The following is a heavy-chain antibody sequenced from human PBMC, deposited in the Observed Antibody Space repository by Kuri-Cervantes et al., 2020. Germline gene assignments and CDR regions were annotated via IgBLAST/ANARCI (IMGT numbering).Heavy chain of an antibody. CDR2: INPNSGGT. CDR1: GYTFFIYG. Sequence: ASVKVSCKASGYTFFIYGITWVRQAPGQGLEWMGWINPNSGGTNYAQKFQGWVTMTSDTSISTAYMEMSRLRSDDTAVYYCARVSSGWPRLGWDFDYWGQGTLVTVSS. J-gene: IGHJ4*02. CDR3: ARVSSGWPRLGWDFDY. D-gene: IGHD6-19*01. V-gene: IGHV1-2*04.